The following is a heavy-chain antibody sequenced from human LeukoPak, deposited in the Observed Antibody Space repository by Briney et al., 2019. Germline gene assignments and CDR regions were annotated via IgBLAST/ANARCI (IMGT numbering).Heavy chain of an antibody. Sequence: GSSVKVSCKASGGTFSSYAISWVRQAPGQGLEWMEGIFPIFWTATYAQKFQDRVTITTDESTSTAYMELSTLRSEDTAVYYCARDLAYNSPGYDFDDQGPGTLVSVSS. CDR2: IFPIFWTA. J-gene: IGHJ4*02. V-gene: IGHV1-69*05. CDR1: GGTFSSYA. D-gene: IGHD1-14*01. CDR3: ARDLAYNSPGYDFDD.